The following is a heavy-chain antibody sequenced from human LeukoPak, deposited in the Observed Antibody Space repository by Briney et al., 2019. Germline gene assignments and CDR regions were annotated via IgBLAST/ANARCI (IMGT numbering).Heavy chain of an antibody. CDR1: GGSISTYY. V-gene: IGHV4-59*08. D-gene: IGHD3-10*01. J-gene: IGHJ4*02. CDR2: IYSSGTT. Sequence: SETLSLSCTVSGGSISTYYWTWIRQPPGKGLEWVGYIYSSGTTNYNPSLNSRLTISLDTSKNQFSLNLRSVTAADTAVYCATGSPGRQPHFFDYWGQGTLVTVSS. CDR3: ATGSPGRQPHFFDY.